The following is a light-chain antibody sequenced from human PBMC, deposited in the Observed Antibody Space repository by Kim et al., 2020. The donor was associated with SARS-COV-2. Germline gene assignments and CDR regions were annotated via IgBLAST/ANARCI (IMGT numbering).Light chain of an antibody. CDR2: RDS. V-gene: IGLV3-9*01. CDR1: NIGSKN. Sequence: ALGQTARITCGENNIGSKNVHWYQQKPGQAPVLVIYRDSNRPSGIPERFSGSNSGNTATLTISRAQAGDEADYYCQVWDSSTVHVVFGGGTQLTVL. CDR3: QVWDSSTVHVV. J-gene: IGLJ2*01.